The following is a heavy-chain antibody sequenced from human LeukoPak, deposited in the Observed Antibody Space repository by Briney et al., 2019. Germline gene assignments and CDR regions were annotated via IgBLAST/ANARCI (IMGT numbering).Heavy chain of an antibody. Sequence: GASVKVSCKASGYTFTSYDINGVRQATGQGLEWMGWMNPNSGNTGYAQKFQGRVTMTRNTSISTAYMELSSLRSEDTAVYYCARRGYYGSGSYYGYWGQGTLVTVSS. CDR2: MNPNSGNT. J-gene: IGHJ4*02. D-gene: IGHD3-10*01. CDR3: ARRGYYGSGSYYGY. V-gene: IGHV1-8*01. CDR1: GYTFTSYD.